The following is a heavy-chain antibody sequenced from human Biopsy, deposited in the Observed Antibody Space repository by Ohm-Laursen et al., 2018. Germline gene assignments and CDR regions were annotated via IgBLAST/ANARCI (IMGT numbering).Heavy chain of an antibody. CDR1: GASVTSGSYY. CDR2: ISNIGST. CDR3: ARESALAGDFDS. J-gene: IGHJ4*02. D-gene: IGHD6-19*01. Sequence: GTLSLTCTVSGASVTSGSYYWSWTRQPPGKGLEWLGYISNIGSTNYNPSLKSRVTISVDTSKNHFSLKLTSVTAADTAVYYCARESALAGDFDSWGQGTLVTVSS. V-gene: IGHV4-61*01.